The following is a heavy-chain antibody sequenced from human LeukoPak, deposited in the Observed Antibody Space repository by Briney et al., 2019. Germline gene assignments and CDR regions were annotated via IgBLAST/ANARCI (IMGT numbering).Heavy chain of an antibody. Sequence: PSETLSLTCTVSGGSISIYYWNWLRQPAGKGLEWIGRIYTSGNTNYNPSLKSRVTMSVDTSNNHLSLNLSSVTAADTAVYYCARDGGGTGRPFDYWGQGTLVTVSS. V-gene: IGHV4-4*07. CDR2: IYTSGNT. D-gene: IGHD1-26*01. CDR1: GGSISIYY. CDR3: ARDGGGTGRPFDY. J-gene: IGHJ4*02.